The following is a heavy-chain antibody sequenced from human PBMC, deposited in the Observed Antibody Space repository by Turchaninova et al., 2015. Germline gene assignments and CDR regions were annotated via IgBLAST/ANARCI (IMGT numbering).Heavy chain of an antibody. CDR2: IYWVDYK. V-gene: IGHV2-5*02. Sequence: QITLKESGPTLVKPTQTLTLTCTFSGFSLSTSGMGVGWIRQPPGKALEWVALIYWVDYKRYSPSLKIRLAITKXTSKXQGVLXXTNXXXVDTATYXXXHRRPYGGIXSHFXXWGQGSLVTXSS. J-gene: IGHJ4*02. CDR3: XHRRPYGGIXSHFXX. CDR1: GFSLSTSGMG. D-gene: IGHD4-23*01.